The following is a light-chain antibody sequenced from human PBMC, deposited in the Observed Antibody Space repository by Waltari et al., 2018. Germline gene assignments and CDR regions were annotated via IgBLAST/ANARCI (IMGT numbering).Light chain of an antibody. V-gene: IGKV4-1*01. Sequence: DIVMWQSSGYLGVSLGERGTINCKSSQSVFFNSNNEDCLVWYQQKPGQPPKPLIYWTSSRETGVPDRFRGSGSGTDFTLTISNVQAEDVAVYYCQQYYTIPYTFGQGTKLEIK. CDR3: QQYYTIPYT. CDR2: WTS. J-gene: IGKJ2*01. CDR1: QSVFFNSNNEDC.